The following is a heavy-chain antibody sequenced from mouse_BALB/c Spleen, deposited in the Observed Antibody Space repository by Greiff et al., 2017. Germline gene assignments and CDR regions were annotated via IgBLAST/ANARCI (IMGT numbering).Heavy chain of an antibody. CDR2: ISDGGSYT. D-gene: IGHD1-1*01. CDR1: GFTFSDYY. J-gene: IGHJ4*01. CDR3: ARLTSSYAMDY. V-gene: IGHV5-4*02. Sequence: EVQLVESGGGLVKPGGSLKLSCAASGFTFSDYYMYWVRQTPEKRLEWVATISDGGSYTYYPDSVKGRFTISRDNAKNNLYLQMSSLKSEDTAMYYCARLTSSYAMDYWGQGTSVTVSS.